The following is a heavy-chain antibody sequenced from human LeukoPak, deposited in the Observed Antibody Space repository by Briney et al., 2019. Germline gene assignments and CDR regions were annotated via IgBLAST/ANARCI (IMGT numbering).Heavy chain of an antibody. CDR3: ARARIAVAGTGFDY. D-gene: IGHD6-19*01. CDR1: GYTFTRYD. CDR2: MNPNSGNT. V-gene: IGHV1-8*01. Sequence: ASVKVSCKASGYTFTRYDINWVRQATGQGLEWMGWMNPNSGNTGYAQKFQGRVTMTRNTSISTAYMELSSLRSEDTAVYYCARARIAVAGTGFDYWGQGTLVTVSS. J-gene: IGHJ4*02.